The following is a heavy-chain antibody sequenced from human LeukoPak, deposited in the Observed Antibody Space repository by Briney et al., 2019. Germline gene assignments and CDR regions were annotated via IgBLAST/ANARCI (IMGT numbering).Heavy chain of an antibody. V-gene: IGHV1-2*02. CDR2: INPNSGGT. CDR1: GYTFTSYG. J-gene: IGHJ4*02. CDR3: ARDQLLDY. D-gene: IGHD1-26*01. Sequence: ASVKVSCKASGYTFTSYGISWVRQAPGQGLEWMGWINPNSGGTNYAQKFQGRVTMTRDTSISTAYMELSRLRSDDTAVYYCARDQLLDYWGQGTLVTVSS.